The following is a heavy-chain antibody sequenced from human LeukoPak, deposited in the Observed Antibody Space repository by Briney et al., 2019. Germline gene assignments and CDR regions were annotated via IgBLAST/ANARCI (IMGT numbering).Heavy chain of an antibody. J-gene: IGHJ4*02. CDR1: RFTFSSYA. CDR3: AKDWYYYGSGSYYNGPLDY. CDR2: ISGSGSST. Sequence: SGGSLRLSCAASRFTFSSYAMSWVRQAPGKGLEWVSDISGSGSSTYYADSVKGRFTISRDNSKNTLYLQMNSLRAEDTAVYYCAKDWYYYGSGSYYNGPLDYWGQGTLVTVSS. V-gene: IGHV3-23*01. D-gene: IGHD3-10*01.